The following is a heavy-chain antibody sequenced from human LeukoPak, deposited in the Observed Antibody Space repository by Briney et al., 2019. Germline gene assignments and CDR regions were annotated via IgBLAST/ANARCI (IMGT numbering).Heavy chain of an antibody. Sequence: GGSLRLSCAASGFTFSSYAMHWVRQAPGKGLEWEAVISYDGSNKYYADSVKGRFTISRDNSKNTPYLQMNSLRAEDTAVYYCARNGWDYYDSSGYYFDYWGQGTLVTVSS. CDR2: ISYDGSNK. CDR3: ARNGWDYYDSSGYYFDY. J-gene: IGHJ4*02. D-gene: IGHD3-22*01. CDR1: GFTFSSYA. V-gene: IGHV3-30*04.